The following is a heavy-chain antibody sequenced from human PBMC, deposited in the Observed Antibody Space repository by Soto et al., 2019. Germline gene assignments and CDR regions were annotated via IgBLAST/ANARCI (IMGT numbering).Heavy chain of an antibody. D-gene: IGHD6-19*01. CDR1: GFTFSSHA. CDR2: ISGRGGST. J-gene: IGHJ4*02. CDR3: AKTAEAVAGTVYGY. Sequence: PGGSLRLSCAASGFTFSSHAMGWVRQAPGKGLEWVSGISGRGGSTYYADSVKGRFTVSRDNSKNTLYLQMNSLRAEDTAVYYCAKTAEAVAGTVYGYWGQGILVTVSS. V-gene: IGHV3-23*01.